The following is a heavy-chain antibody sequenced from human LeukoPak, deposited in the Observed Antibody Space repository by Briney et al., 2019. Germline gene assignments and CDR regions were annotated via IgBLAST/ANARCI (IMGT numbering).Heavy chain of an antibody. CDR2: SWSDGRSE. CDR3: ARDRGNDYFDS. V-gene: IGHV3-33*01. Sequence: GGSLRLSCVVSGVSLSSHGMHWVRQAPGKRLEWLTFSWSDGRSEYYADSVKGRFSVSRDNSKNTVYLQIDSLRVEDTAVYYCARDRGNDYFDSWGQGTLVTVSS. CDR1: GVSLSSHG. J-gene: IGHJ4*02.